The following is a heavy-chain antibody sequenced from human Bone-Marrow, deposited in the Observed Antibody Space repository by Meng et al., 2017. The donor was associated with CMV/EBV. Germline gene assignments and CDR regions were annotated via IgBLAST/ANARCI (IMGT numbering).Heavy chain of an antibody. V-gene: IGHV3-48*04. CDR3: AGDLDGTVFDY. CDR2: ISSSSSTI. CDR1: GFTFSSYS. D-gene: IGHD6-19*01. Sequence: GGSLRLSCAASGFTFSSYSMNWVRQAPGKGLEWVSYISSSSSTIYYADSVKGRFTISRDNAKNSLYLQMNSLRAEDTAVYYCAGDLDGTVFDYWGQGTLVTVSS. J-gene: IGHJ4*02.